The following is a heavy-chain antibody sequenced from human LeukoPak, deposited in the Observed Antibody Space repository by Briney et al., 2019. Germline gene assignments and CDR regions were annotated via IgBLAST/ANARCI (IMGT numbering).Heavy chain of an antibody. Sequence: GASVKVSCKASGYTFTGYHIHWVRQAPGQGLEWMGGIIPFFGTPNYAQKFQGRVTITADESTSTAYMELSSLRSDDTAVYYCARGWWELPKGLDYWGQGTLVTVSS. CDR3: ARGWWELPKGLDY. D-gene: IGHD1-26*01. V-gene: IGHV1-69*13. J-gene: IGHJ4*02. CDR1: GYTFTGYH. CDR2: IIPFFGTP.